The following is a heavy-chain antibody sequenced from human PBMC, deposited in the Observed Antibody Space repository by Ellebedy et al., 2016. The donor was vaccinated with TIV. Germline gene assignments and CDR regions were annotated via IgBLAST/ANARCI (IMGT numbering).Heavy chain of an antibody. V-gene: IGHV3-74*01. D-gene: IGHD2-2*03. CDR2: INSDGSTT. Sequence: GESLKISCAASGFTFSSYWMHWVRQAPGKGLEWVSRINSDGSTTSYADSVKGRFTISRDNAKNTLYLQMNSLRAEDTAVYYCAAEWMRGMDVWGQGTTVTVSS. CDR1: GFTFSSYW. J-gene: IGHJ6*02. CDR3: AAEWMRGMDV.